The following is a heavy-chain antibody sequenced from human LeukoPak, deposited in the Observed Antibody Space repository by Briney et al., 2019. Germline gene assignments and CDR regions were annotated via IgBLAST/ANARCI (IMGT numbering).Heavy chain of an antibody. CDR2: ISSSSSYI. V-gene: IGHV3-21*01. CDR3: ARPRGCGSSRCNNFDY. CDR1: GFTFSSYS. D-gene: IGHD2-2*01. J-gene: IGHJ4*02. Sequence: PGGSLRLSCAASGFTFSSYSMNWVRQAPGKGLEWVSCISSSSSYIYYADSVKGRFTISRDNAKNSLYLQMNSLRAEDTAVYYCARPRGCGSSRCNNFDYWGQGTLVTVSS.